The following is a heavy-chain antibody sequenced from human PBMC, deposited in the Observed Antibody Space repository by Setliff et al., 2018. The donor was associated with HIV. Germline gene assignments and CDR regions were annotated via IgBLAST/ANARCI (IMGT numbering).Heavy chain of an antibody. CDR1: GDSISSGGYY. CDR2: IYYSGAT. Sequence: SETLSLTCTVSGDSISSGGYYWSWIRQLPGKGLEWIGYIYYSGATYYNPSLKNRVPISLDTSKSQFPLKLTSVTAADTALYSCASGRGGKGGFDYFGSWGQGTLVTVSS. V-gene: IGHV4-31*02. CDR3: ASGRGGKGGFDYFGS. J-gene: IGHJ4*02. D-gene: IGHD3-10*01.